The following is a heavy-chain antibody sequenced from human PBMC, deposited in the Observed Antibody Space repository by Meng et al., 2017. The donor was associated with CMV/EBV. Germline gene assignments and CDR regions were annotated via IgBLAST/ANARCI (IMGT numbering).Heavy chain of an antibody. CDR3: ARGGYYDSSGYYY. V-gene: IGHV1-69*05. Sequence: SVKVSRKASGGTFSSYDISWVRQAPGQGLEWMGVIIPIFGTANYAQKFQGRVTITTDESTSTAYMELSSLRSEDTAVYYCARGGYYDSSGYYYWGQGTLVTVSS. D-gene: IGHD3-22*01. CDR2: IIPIFGTA. J-gene: IGHJ4*02. CDR1: GGTFSSYD.